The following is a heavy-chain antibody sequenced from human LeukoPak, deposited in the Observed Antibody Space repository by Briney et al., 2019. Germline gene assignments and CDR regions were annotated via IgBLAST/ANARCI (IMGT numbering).Heavy chain of an antibody. CDR1: EFTFSDYY. D-gene: IGHD3-16*01. CDR3: AKGLRTGVGPYMGYHYYMDV. V-gene: IGHV3-11*01. CDR2: ISSSGSTI. Sequence: GGSLRLSCAASEFTFSDYYMSWIRHAPGMGLEWVSCISSSGSTIYYADSVKGRFTISRDNSYNTVSLQMNSLRDEDTGVYYCAKGLRTGVGPYMGYHYYMDVWGKGATVTVSS. J-gene: IGHJ6*03.